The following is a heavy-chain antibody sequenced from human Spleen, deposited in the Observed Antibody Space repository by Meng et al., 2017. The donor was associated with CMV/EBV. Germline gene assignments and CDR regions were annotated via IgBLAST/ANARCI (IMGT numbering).Heavy chain of an antibody. CDR3: ARGRTGTTAY. D-gene: IGHD1-7*01. CDR1: GGSFSGYY. Sequence: SETLSLTCAVYGGSFSGYYWSWIRQPPGKGLEWIGYIYYSGSTNYNPSLKSRVTISVDTSKNQFSLKLSSVTAADTAVYYCARGRTGTTAYWGQGTLVTVPS. J-gene: IGHJ4*02. V-gene: IGHV4-59*01. CDR2: IYYSGST.